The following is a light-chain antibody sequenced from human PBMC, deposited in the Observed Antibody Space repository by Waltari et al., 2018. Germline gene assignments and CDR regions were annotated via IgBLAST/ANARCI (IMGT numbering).Light chain of an antibody. CDR2: EVN. CDR1: NSNVGSYNI. Sequence: QSALTQPASVSGSPGQSITISCTGFNSNVGSYNIVSWYQKHPGTAPKLLIYEVNRRPSGGSNRFAGSKSDNTASLTLSGLQAEDEADDYCCSNVGSSVVFGGGTKLTVL. J-gene: IGLJ2*01. CDR3: CSNVGSSVV. V-gene: IGLV2-23*02.